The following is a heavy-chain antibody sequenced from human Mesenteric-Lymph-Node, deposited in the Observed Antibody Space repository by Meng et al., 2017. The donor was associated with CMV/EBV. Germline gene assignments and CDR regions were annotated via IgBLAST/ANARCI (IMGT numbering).Heavy chain of an antibody. CDR3: AKDFRPSGYGSGSSHHFRGYYGMDV. J-gene: IGHJ6*02. D-gene: IGHD3-10*01. Sequence: GGSLRLSCAASGFTFSSYAMSWVRQAPGKGLEWVSAISGSGGSTYYADSVKGRFTISRDNSKNTLYLQMNSLRAEDTAVYYCAKDFRPSGYGSGSSHHFRGYYGMDVWGQGTTVTVSS. CDR1: GFTFSSYA. V-gene: IGHV3-23*01. CDR2: ISGSGGST.